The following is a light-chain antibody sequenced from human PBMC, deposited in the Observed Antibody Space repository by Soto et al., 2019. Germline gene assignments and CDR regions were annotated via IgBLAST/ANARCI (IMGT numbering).Light chain of an antibody. V-gene: IGLV2-8*01. CDR3: SSYAGNDNDF. J-gene: IGLJ1*01. Sequence: QSALTQTPSASGSPGQSVTISCSGTTSDVGRYNYVSWYQQYAGKAPKVIIYEVNKRPTGVPDLFSGSKSGNTASLTVSGIQAEDEADYYCSSYAGNDNDFFGTGTKVTVL. CDR1: TSDVGRYNY. CDR2: EVN.